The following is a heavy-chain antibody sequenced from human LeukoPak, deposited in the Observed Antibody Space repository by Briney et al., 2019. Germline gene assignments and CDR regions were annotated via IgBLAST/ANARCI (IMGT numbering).Heavy chain of an antibody. CDR1: GYTLTELS. J-gene: IGHJ4*02. D-gene: IGHD3-3*01. V-gene: IGHV1-24*01. CDR3: ARHKGGKRITIFGVVIIGGPFDY. CDR2: FDPEDGET. Sequence: ASVKVSCKVSGYTLTELSMHWVRQAPGKGLEWMGGFDPEDGETIYAQKFQGRVTMTEDTSTDTAYMELSSLRSEDTAVYYCARHKGGKRITIFGVVIIGGPFDYWGQGTLVTVSS.